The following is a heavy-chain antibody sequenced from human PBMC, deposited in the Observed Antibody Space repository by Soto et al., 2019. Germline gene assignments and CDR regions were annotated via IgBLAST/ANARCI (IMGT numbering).Heavy chain of an antibody. CDR3: ARHSYDYGSTYGCWLDP. CDR1: GGSISSSSYY. Sequence: QLQLQESGPGLVKPSETLSLTCTVSGGSISSSSYYWGWIRQPPGKGLEWIGGIYYSGSTYYNPSLNSRVTISVDTSKNQFSLKLRSVTAADTAVYYGARHSYDYGSTYGCWLDPWGQGTLVTVSS. V-gene: IGHV4-39*01. J-gene: IGHJ5*02. D-gene: IGHD3-10*01. CDR2: IYYSGST.